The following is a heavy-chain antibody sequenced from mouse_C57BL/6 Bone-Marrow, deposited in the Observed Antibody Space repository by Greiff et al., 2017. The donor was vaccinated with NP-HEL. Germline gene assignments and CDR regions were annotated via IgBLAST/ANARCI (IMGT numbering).Heavy chain of an antibody. CDR1: GYTFTSYW. J-gene: IGHJ4*01. D-gene: IGHD3-2*02. V-gene: IGHV1-64*01. CDR3: ARGDSSKVYYYAMDY. Sequence: QVQLQQPGAELVKPGASVKLSCKASGYTFTSYWMHWVKQRPGQGLEWIGIIHPNSGSTNYNEKFKSKATLTVDKSSSTAYMQLSSLTSEDSAVYYCARGDSSKVYYYAMDYWGQGTSVTVSS. CDR2: IHPNSGST.